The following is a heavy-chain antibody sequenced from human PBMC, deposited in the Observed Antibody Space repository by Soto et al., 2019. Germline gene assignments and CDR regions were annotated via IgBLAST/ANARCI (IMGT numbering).Heavy chain of an antibody. CDR1: GGSISSGGYY. CDR2: IYYSGST. D-gene: IGHD2-15*01. J-gene: IGHJ4*02. CDR3: ARERYCSGGSCYSVFDY. V-gene: IGHV4-31*03. Sequence: QVQLQESGPGLVKPSQTLSLTCTVSGGSISSGGYYWSWIRQHPGKGLEWIGYIYYSGSTYYNPSLTSRVTISVDTSKNQFSLKLSSVTAADTAVYYCARERYCSGGSCYSVFDYWGQGTLVTVSS.